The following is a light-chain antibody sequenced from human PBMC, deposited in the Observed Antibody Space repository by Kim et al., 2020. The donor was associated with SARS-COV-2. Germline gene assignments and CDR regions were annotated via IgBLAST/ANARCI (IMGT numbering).Light chain of an antibody. J-gene: IGKJ5*01. CDR2: DAS. V-gene: IGKV3-11*01. CDR1: QSVGNS. CDR3: QQRRNLIS. Sequence: EIVLTQSPGTLSLSPGERATLSCRASQSVGNSLAWYQQKPGQAPRLVIYDASNRATGIPVRFSGGGSGTDFTLTISSLEPDDFAVYYRQQRRNLISFGQGTRLEIK.